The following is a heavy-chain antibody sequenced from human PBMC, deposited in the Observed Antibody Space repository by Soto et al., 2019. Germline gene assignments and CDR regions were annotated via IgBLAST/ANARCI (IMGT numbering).Heavy chain of an antibody. D-gene: IGHD6-19*01. CDR1: GGSISSGNYY. Sequence: QVQLQESGPGVVKPSQTLSLTCIVSGGSISSGNYYWSWIRQHPGKGLEWIGYIYYGASTYYNPSLKSRVTISLDPSENHFSLKLTSVTAADTAVYYCARRLGPTRSFEFWGLGTLVTVSS. CDR2: IYYGAST. J-gene: IGHJ4*02. CDR3: ARRLGPTRSFEF. V-gene: IGHV4-31*03.